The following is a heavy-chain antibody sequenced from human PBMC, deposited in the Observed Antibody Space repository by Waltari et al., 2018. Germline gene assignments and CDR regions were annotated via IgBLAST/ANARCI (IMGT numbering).Heavy chain of an antibody. J-gene: IGHJ4*02. CDR3: ARSXSARAVAGRLDH. Sequence: QVQLVESGGGVVQPXXSLRLSCGSSGFTXGYYAXHWVRQAPGKDLEGVAVISHDGNEKYYADSVRGRFTISRENSKNTLYLQMNTLRPEXTAVYYCARSXSARAVAGRLDHWXXXTLVTVSS. D-gene: IGHD6-19*01. V-gene: IGHV3-30-3*01. CDR2: ISHDGNEK. CDR1: GFTXGYYA.